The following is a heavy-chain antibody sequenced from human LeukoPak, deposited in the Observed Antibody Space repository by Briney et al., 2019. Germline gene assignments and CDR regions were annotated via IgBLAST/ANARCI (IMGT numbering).Heavy chain of an antibody. CDR2: ISGSGGST. D-gene: IGHD4-17*01. CDR1: GFTFSSYA. Sequence: AGGSLRLSCAASGFTFSSYAMSWVRQAPGKGLEWVSAISGSGGSTYYADSVKGRFTISRDNSKNTLYLEMNSLRAEDTAVYYCAKDMTTVTYTSDYWGQGTLVTVRS. V-gene: IGHV3-23*01. CDR3: AKDMTTVTYTSDY. J-gene: IGHJ4*02.